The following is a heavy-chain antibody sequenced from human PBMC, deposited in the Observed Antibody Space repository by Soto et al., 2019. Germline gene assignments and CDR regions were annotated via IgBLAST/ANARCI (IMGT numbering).Heavy chain of an antibody. J-gene: IGHJ6*02. V-gene: IGHV3-30*18. Sequence: PGGSLRLSCAASGFTFSSYGMHWVRQAPGKGLEWVAVISYDGSNKYYADSVKGRFTISRDNSKNTLYLQMNSLRAEDTAVYYCAKASIAANRDHYYYYYYAMDVSGQGTKVTVSS. CDR3: AKASIAANRDHYYYYYYAMDV. CDR2: ISYDGSNK. D-gene: IGHD6-6*01. CDR1: GFTFSSYG.